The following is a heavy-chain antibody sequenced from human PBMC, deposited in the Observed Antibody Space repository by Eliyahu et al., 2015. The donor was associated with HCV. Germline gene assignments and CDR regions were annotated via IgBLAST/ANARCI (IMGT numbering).Heavy chain of an antibody. CDR3: AKDKGLYYYERGTDDAFDM. D-gene: IGHD3-10*01. V-gene: IGHV3-23*01. J-gene: IGHJ3*02. CDR2: ITGTGFRT. Sequence: EVQLLESGGGLVESGGSLRLSCTASGFTFSNHAMSWVRQVPGKGLEWISVITGTGFRTYYADSVKGRFTISRENSNNTLYLQMNTLRAEDTAIYFCAKDKGLYYYERGTDDAFDMWGQGTMVTVSS. CDR1: GFTFSNHA.